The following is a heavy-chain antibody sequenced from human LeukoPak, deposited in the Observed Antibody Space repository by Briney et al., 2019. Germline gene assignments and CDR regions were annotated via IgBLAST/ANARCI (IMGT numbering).Heavy chain of an antibody. D-gene: IGHD6-19*01. Sequence: ASVKVSCKASGYTFTSNGISWVRQAPGQGLEWMGWINPNSGGTNYAQKFQGWVTMTRDTSISTAYMELSRLRSDDTAVYYCARAVAGTIGADYXGQGTLXTVSS. CDR1: GYTFTSNG. V-gene: IGHV1-2*04. J-gene: IGHJ4*02. CDR3: ARAVAGTIGADY. CDR2: INPNSGGT.